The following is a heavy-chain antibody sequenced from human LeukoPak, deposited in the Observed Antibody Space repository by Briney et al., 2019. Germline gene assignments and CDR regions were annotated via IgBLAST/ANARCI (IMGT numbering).Heavy chain of an antibody. CDR1: GFTISSYG. CDR2: IWYDGSNK. J-gene: IGHJ4*02. V-gene: IGHV3-33*01. D-gene: IGHD3-9*01. Sequence: GGSLRLSCAASGFTISSYGMHWVRQAPGKGLEWVAVIWYDGSNKYYADSVKGRFTISRDNSENTLYLQMNSLRAEDTAVYYCARGSPYYDILTGYTFDYWGQGTLVTVSS. CDR3: ARGSPYYDILTGYTFDY.